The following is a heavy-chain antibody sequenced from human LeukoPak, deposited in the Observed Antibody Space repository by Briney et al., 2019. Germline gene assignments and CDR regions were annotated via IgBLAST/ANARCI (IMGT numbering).Heavy chain of an antibody. V-gene: IGHV4-38-2*02. D-gene: IGHD6-25*01. CDR2: INHSGST. J-gene: IGHJ6*03. Sequence: SETLSLTCTVSGYSISSGYYWGWIRQPPGKGLEWIGEINHSGSTNYNPSLKSRVTISVDTSKNQFSLKLSSVTAADTAVYYCARAAVYYYYYYMDVWGKGTTVTISS. CDR3: ARAAVYYYYYYMDV. CDR1: GYSISSGYY.